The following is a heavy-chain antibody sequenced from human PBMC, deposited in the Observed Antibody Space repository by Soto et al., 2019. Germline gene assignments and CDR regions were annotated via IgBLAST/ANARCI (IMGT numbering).Heavy chain of an antibody. D-gene: IGHD3-3*01. Sequence: ASVKVSCKASGYTFTSYGISWVRQAPGQGLEWMGWISAYNGNTNYAQKLQGRVTMTTDTSTSTAYMELRSLRSDDTAVYYCARTPGGAYDFWSGHWSMSYFDYWGQGTLVTVSS. V-gene: IGHV1-18*04. CDR2: ISAYNGNT. CDR1: GYTFTSYG. CDR3: ARTPGGAYDFWSGHWSMSYFDY. J-gene: IGHJ4*02.